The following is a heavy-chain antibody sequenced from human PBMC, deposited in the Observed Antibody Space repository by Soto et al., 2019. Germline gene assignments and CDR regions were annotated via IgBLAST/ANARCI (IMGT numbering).Heavy chain of an antibody. CDR1: GFTFSSNS. Sequence: EVQLVESGGGLVQPGGSLRLSCAASGFTFSSNSMNWVRQAPGKGLEWVSYISSSSSTIYYADSVKGRFTISRDNAKNSLYLQMNSLRDEDTAVYYCARVHYGSDQYYFDYWGQGTLVTVSS. V-gene: IGHV3-48*02. D-gene: IGHD3-10*01. CDR2: ISSSSSTI. CDR3: ARVHYGSDQYYFDY. J-gene: IGHJ4*02.